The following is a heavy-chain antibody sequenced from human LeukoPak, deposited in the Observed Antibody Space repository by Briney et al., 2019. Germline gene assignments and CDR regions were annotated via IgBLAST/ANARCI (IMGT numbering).Heavy chain of an antibody. CDR3: ARAGYDFWSGYYTLPSFDY. CDR2: IYSGGRT. V-gene: IGHV3-66*02. J-gene: IGHJ4*02. Sequence: PGGSLRLFCAASGFTLSSNYMSWARQAPGKGLEWVSVIYSGGRTYYADSVKGRFTISRDNSKDTLYLQMNSLRAEDTAVYYCARAGYDFWSGYYTLPSFDYWGQGTLVTVSS. D-gene: IGHD3-3*01. CDR1: GFTLSSNY.